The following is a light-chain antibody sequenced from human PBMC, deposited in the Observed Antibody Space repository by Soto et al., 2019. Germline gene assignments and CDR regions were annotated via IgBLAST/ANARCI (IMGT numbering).Light chain of an antibody. Sequence: DIQTTQSPSTLSASVGDRVTITCRASQSISSWLAWYQQKPGKAPKLLIYDASSLESGVPSRFSGSGSGTEFTLTISSLQPDDFATYYCQQYNRDPWTFGQGTKVDIK. J-gene: IGKJ1*01. CDR1: QSISSW. CDR3: QQYNRDPWT. V-gene: IGKV1-5*01. CDR2: DAS.